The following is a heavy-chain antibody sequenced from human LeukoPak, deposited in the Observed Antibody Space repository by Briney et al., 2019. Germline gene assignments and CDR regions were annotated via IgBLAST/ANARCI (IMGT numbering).Heavy chain of an antibody. D-gene: IGHD6-13*01. CDR2: IYYSGST. V-gene: IGHV4-59*01. Sequence: SETLSLTCTVSGGSISSYYWSWIRQPPGKGLEWIGYIYYSGSTNYNPSLKSRVTISVDTPKNQFSLKLSSVTAADTAVYYCVRSGIAADYFDYWGQGTLVTVSS. CDR1: GGSISSYY. CDR3: VRSGIAADYFDY. J-gene: IGHJ4*02.